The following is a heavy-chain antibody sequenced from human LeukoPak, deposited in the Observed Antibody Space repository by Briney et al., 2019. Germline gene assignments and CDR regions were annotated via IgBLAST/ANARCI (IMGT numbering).Heavy chain of an antibody. Sequence: SETLSLTCAVYGGSFSSYYWSWIRQPPGKGLEWIGYIYYSGSTNYNPSLKSRVTISVDTSKNQFSLKLSSVTAADTAVYYCARHWGALRGYFDYWGQGTLVTVSS. V-gene: IGHV4-59*08. CDR1: GGSFSSYY. J-gene: IGHJ4*02. CDR2: IYYSGST. D-gene: IGHD3-16*01. CDR3: ARHWGALRGYFDY.